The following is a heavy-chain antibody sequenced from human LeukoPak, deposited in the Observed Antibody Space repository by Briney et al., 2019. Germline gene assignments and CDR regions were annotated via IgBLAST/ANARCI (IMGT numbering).Heavy chain of an antibody. V-gene: IGHV4-59*08. J-gene: IGHJ3*02. CDR1: GVAITGHY. CDR2: TSYSRTT. D-gene: IGHD6-19*01. CDR3: AKLGHSDGWYLGAFDI. Sequence: PSETLSLTCAVSGVAITGHYWNWIRQTPGMRLEWIGYTSYSRTTNYNSYFKGRATMSIDTSKNQLYLNLTSVTATDTAVYYCAKLGHSDGWYLGAFDIWGQGTTVIVSS.